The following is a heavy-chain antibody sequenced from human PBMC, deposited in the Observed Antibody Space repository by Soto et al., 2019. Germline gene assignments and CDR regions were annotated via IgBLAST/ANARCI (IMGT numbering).Heavy chain of an antibody. CDR1: GFTFSSSA. J-gene: IGHJ6*02. D-gene: IGHD1-26*01. CDR2: ISYDGTNK. Sequence: SGGSLRLSCAASGFTFSSSAMHSVRQAPGKGLEWVAVISYDGTNKYFADSVKGRFTISRDNSKDTLYLQMNGLRAEDTAVYYCARDQGGDYYYYGVDVWGQGTTVTVSS. CDR3: ARDQGGDYYYYGVDV. V-gene: IGHV3-30-3*01.